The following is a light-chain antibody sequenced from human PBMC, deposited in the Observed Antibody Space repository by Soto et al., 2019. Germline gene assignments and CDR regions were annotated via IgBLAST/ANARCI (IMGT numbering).Light chain of an antibody. V-gene: IGKV2-28*01. J-gene: IGKJ4*01. CDR2: LGS. Sequence: DIVMTQSPLSLPVTPGEPASISCRSSQSLLHSNGYNYLDWYLQKPGQSPQLLIYLGSNRASGVPERFGGSGSGTDFTLKTSRVEAEDLGVYYSMQALQTLTFGGGTKLETK. CDR1: QSLLHSNGYNY. CDR3: MQALQTLT.